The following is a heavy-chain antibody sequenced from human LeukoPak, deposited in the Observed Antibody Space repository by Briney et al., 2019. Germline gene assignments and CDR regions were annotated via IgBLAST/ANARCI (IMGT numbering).Heavy chain of an antibody. V-gene: IGHV1-18*01. Sequence: ASVKVSCKASGYTFTSYGISWVRQAPGQGLEWMGWISAYNGNTNYAQKLQGRVTMTTDTSTSTAYMELRSLRSDDTAVYYCARVRAAYYYDSSDKGYFGYWGQGTLVTVSS. CDR3: ARVRAAYYYDSSDKGYFGY. CDR1: GYTFTSYG. CDR2: ISAYNGNT. D-gene: IGHD3-22*01. J-gene: IGHJ4*02.